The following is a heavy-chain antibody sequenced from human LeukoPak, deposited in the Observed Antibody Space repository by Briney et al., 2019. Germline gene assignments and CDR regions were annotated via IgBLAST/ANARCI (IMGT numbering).Heavy chain of an antibody. CDR1: GYTFTGYY. V-gene: IGHV1-2*02. D-gene: IGHD6-13*01. J-gene: IGHJ4*02. Sequence: ASVKVSCKASGYTFTGYYMHWVRQAPGQGLEWMGWINPNSGGTNYAQKFQGRVTMTRDMSTSTVYMELSSLRSEDTAVYYCARGAHVYIAAAGFIDYWGQGTLVTVSS. CDR2: INPNSGGT. CDR3: ARGAHVYIAAAGFIDY.